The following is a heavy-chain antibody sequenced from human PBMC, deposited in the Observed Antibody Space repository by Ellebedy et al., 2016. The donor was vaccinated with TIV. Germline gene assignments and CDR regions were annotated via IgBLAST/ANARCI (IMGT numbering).Heavy chain of an antibody. CDR1: GFTFSSYA. J-gene: IGHJ4*02. D-gene: IGHD3-22*01. Sequence: GESLKISCAASGFTFSSYAMSWVRQAPGKGLEWVSTISSTGSRKYYADSVEGRFIISRDNSKRTLYLQMNSLRAGDTAVYYCAKGRGGGSDSSAPRYYFDYWGLGTLVTVSS. CDR2: ISSTGSRK. CDR3: AKGRGGGSDSSAPRYYFDY. V-gene: IGHV3-23*01.